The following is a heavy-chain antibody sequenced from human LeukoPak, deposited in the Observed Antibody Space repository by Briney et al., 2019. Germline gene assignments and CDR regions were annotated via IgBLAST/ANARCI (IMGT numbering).Heavy chain of an antibody. CDR3: ARDDGDI. CDR2: INEDGSGK. CDR1: GFTFSNYW. J-gene: IGHJ6*04. V-gene: IGHV3-7*01. Sequence: GGSLRLSCVSSGFTFSNYWMKWVRQAPGKGLEWVASINEDGSGKFSVGSVKDRITISRDNTRNSLDLQINSLTVEDTAIYYCARDDGDIWGTGTTVTVSS.